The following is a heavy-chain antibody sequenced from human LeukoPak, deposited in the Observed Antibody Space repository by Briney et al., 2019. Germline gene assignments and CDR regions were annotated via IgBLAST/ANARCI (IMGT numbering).Heavy chain of an antibody. CDR1: GFTFDDYA. CDR3: AKIQALEDYFDY. Sequence: GGSLRLSCAASGFTFDDYATHWVRQAPGKGLEWVSPISGDGGSTYYADSVKGRFTISRDNSKNSLYLQMNSLRTEDTALYYCAKIQALEDYFDYWGQGTLVTVSS. J-gene: IGHJ4*02. CDR2: ISGDGGST. V-gene: IGHV3-43*02.